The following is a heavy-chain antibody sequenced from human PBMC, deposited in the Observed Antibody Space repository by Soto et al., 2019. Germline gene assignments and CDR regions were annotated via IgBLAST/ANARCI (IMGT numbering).Heavy chain of an antibody. CDR2: ICSGGST. CDR1: ADSVSSDYYC. D-gene: IGHD5-18*01. CDR3: ARDIPGYSRAFDY. V-gene: IGHV4-61*01. J-gene: IGHJ4*02. Sequence: SETLSLTCTVSADSVSSDYYCWTWIRQPPGKGLEWIGYICSGGSTNYNPSLKSRVTISLDTSRNQFSLKLTSVTAADTAVYYCARDIPGYSRAFDYWGQGMLVTVSS.